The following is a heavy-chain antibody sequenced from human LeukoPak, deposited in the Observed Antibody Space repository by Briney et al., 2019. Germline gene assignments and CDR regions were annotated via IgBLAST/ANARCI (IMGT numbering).Heavy chain of an antibody. CDR2: IKQDGSEK. V-gene: IGHV3-7*01. J-gene: IGHJ6*02. CDR1: EFTFSNYW. Sequence: GGSLRLSCAASEFTFSNYWMNWVRQAPGKGLEWVASIKQDGSEKSYVDSVKGRFTISRDNAKNSLYLQMNSLRVEDTAVYYCARDSPKLGGYYYGMDVWGQGTTVTVSS. D-gene: IGHD3-16*01. CDR3: ARDSPKLGGYYYGMDV.